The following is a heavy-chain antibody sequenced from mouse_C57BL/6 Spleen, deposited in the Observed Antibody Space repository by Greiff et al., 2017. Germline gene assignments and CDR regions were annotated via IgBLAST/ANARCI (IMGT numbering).Heavy chain of an antibody. D-gene: IGHD1-1*01. CDR3: APCYYGSSYGGWFAY. Sequence: EVQLQQSGPELVKPGASVKISCKASGYTFTDYYMNWVKQSPGKSLEWIGDINPNNGGTSSNQKFKGKATLTVDKSSSTAYMALRSLTSEDSAVYYCAPCYYGSSYGGWFAYWGQGTLVTVSA. J-gene: IGHJ3*01. CDR1: GYTFTDYY. V-gene: IGHV1-26*01. CDR2: INPNNGGT.